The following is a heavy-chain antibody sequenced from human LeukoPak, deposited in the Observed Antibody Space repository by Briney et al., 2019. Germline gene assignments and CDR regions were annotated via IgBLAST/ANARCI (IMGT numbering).Heavy chain of an antibody. J-gene: IGHJ4*02. CDR2: IKQDGSEK. V-gene: IGHV3-7*01. D-gene: IGHD2-2*01. CDR3: ARALPAAYGEYYFDY. Sequence: GGSLRLSCAASGFTFSSYWMSWVRQAPGKGLEWVANIKQDGSEKYYVDSVKGRFTISRDNAKNSLYLQMNSLRAEDTAVYYCARALPAAYGEYYFDYWGQGTPVTVSS. CDR1: GFTFSSYW.